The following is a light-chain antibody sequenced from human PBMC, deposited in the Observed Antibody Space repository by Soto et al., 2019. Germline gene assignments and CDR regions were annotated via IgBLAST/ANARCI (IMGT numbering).Light chain of an antibody. V-gene: IGKV1-5*03. Sequence: DIQMTQSPSTLSASVGDRVTIACRASQSISSYLAWYQQKPGKAPNLLIYKASNLASGVPSRFTGGGSGTDFTLTINSLQPDDSATYFCQQYNSYSSFGQGTKVEIK. CDR3: QQYNSYSS. CDR1: QSISSY. CDR2: KAS. J-gene: IGKJ1*01.